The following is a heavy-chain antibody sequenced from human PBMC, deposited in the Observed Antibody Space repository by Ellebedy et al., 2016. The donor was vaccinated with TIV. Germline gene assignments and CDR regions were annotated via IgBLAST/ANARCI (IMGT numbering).Heavy chain of an antibody. D-gene: IGHD6-13*01. J-gene: IGHJ6*02. CDR1: GGTFSSYA. V-gene: IGHV1-69*13. CDR3: ARGTSRGSSWYLKGPYYYGMDV. Sequence: SVKVSCXASGGTFSSYAISWVRQAPEQGLEWMGGIIPIFGTANYAQKFQGRVTITADESTSTAYMELSSLRSEDTAVYYCARGTSRGSSWYLKGPYYYGMDVWGQGTTVTVSS. CDR2: IIPIFGTA.